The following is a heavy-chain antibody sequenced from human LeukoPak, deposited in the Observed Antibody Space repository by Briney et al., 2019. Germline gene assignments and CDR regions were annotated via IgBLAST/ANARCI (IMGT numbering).Heavy chain of an antibody. D-gene: IGHD1-26*01. J-gene: IGHJ4*02. Sequence: GGSLRLSCAASGXTFSDYYMSWIRQAPGKGLEWVSYISSSSSYTNYADSVKGRFTISRDNAKNSLYLQMNSLRAEDTAVYYCARGMGATRIDYWGQGILVTVSS. V-gene: IGHV3-11*05. CDR2: ISSSSSYT. CDR1: GXTFSDYY. CDR3: ARGMGATRIDY.